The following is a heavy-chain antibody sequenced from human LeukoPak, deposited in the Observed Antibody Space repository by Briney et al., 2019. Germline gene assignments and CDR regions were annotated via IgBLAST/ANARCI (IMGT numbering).Heavy chain of an antibody. CDR1: GFTVSSYG. D-gene: IGHD6-13*01. Sequence: GGSLRLSCAASGFTVSSYGMHWVRQAPGKGLEWVSYISSSSSTIYYADSVKGRFTISRDNAKNSLYLQMDSLRAEDTAVYYCARDGIAGFDYWGQGTLVTVSS. CDR3: ARDGIAGFDY. J-gene: IGHJ4*02. V-gene: IGHV3-48*01. CDR2: ISSSSSTI.